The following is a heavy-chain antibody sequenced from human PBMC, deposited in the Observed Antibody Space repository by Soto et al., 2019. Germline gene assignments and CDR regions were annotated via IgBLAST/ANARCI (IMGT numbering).Heavy chain of an antibody. CDR1: GGTFNNYT. V-gene: IGHV1-69*13. J-gene: IGHJ2*01. D-gene: IGHD3-22*01. Sequence: ASVKVSCKASGGTFNNYTFSWVRQAPGQGLEWMGGIIPIFGTANYAQNLQGRLTITADESTSTAYMELSSLRSEDTAMYYCASATRQDYDNSGYYYPDWYFDLWGPGTLGTV. CDR2: IIPIFGTA. CDR3: ASATRQDYDNSGYYYPDWYFDL.